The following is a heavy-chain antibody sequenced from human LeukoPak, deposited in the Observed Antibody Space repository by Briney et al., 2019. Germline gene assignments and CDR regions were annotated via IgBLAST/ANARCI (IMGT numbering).Heavy chain of an antibody. CDR1: GFTVSSNY. CDR3: AREGRDGYNLDAFDI. V-gene: IGHV4-39*07. CDR2: IYYSGGT. J-gene: IGHJ3*02. Sequence: GSLRLSCAASGFTVSSNYMSWIRQPPGKGLEWIGSIYYSGGTYCNPSPKSRVTISVDTSKNQFSLKLSSVTAADTAVYYCAREGRDGYNLDAFDIWGQGTMVTVSS. D-gene: IGHD5-24*01.